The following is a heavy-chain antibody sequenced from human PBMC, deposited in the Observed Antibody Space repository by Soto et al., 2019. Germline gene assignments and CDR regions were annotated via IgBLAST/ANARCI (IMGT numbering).Heavy chain of an antibody. CDR2: IYWNDDK. V-gene: IGHV2-5*01. D-gene: IGHD1-26*01. CDR3: AHSGGAGALAKNWFDP. CDR1: GFSLSTSGVG. J-gene: IGHJ5*02. Sequence: SGPTLVKPTQTLTLTCTFSGFSLSTSGVGVGWIRQPPGKALEWLALIYWNDDKRYSPSLKSRLTITKDTSKNQVVLTMTNMDPVDTATYYCAHSGGAGALAKNWFDPWGQGTLVTVSS.